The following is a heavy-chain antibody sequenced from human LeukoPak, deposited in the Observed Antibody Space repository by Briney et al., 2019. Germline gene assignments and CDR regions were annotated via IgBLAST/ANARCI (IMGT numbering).Heavy chain of an antibody. V-gene: IGHV4-39*01. J-gene: IGHJ6*02. Sequence: SETLSLTCTVSGGSISSSSYYWGWIRQPPGKGLEWIGSIYYSGSTYYNPSLKSRVTISVDTSKNQFSLKLSSVTAADTAVYYCARSQWLVLHYYHGMDVWGQGTTVTVSS. CDR1: GGSISSSSYY. CDR3: ARSQWLVLHYYHGMDV. CDR2: IYYSGST. D-gene: IGHD6-19*01.